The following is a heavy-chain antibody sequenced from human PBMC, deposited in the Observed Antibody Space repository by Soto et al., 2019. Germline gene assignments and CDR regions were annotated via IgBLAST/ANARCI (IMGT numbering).Heavy chain of an antibody. Sequence: EVQLVESGGGLVQPGGSLRLSCAASGFTFSDYRMHWVRQVPGKGLVWLSRINGDGSNANYADYVRGRFTISRDNDNNTLNLQMNSLRAEDTAVYYCVRSMTTLTIDWLDPWGQGTQVTVFS. V-gene: IGHV3-74*01. CDR3: VRSMTTLTIDWLDP. D-gene: IGHD4-17*01. CDR2: INGDGSNA. J-gene: IGHJ5*02. CDR1: GFTFSDYR.